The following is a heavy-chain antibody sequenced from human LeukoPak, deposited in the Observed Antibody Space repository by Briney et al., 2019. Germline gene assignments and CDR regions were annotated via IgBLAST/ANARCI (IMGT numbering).Heavy chain of an antibody. CDR2: MSYNGNYE. Sequence: GGSLRLSCAVSGFTFSDYGMHWVRQAPGKGLEWVSFMSYNGNYEYYADSVKGRFTISRDDSKNTLYLQMNSLRGEDTALYYCAKALPGVAAAGIPFIDYWGQGTLVTVSS. J-gene: IGHJ4*02. V-gene: IGHV3-30*02. CDR3: AKALPGVAAAGIPFIDY. D-gene: IGHD6-13*01. CDR1: GFTFSDYG.